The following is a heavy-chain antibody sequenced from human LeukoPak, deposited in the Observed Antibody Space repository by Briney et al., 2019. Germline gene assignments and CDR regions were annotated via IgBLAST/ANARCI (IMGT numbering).Heavy chain of an antibody. V-gene: IGHV4-59*01. CDR2: FYNSGRS. CDR1: DDSISDYY. CDR3: ARFSAGVREAFDY. J-gene: IGHJ4*02. Sequence: SETLSLTCTVSDDSISDYYRGWIRQPPGKGLEWIGYFYNSGRSTYNPSLKSRVTISADTSKNHFSLKLNSVTTADTAVYYCARFSAGVREAFDYWGQGTLVTVSS. D-gene: IGHD2-15*01.